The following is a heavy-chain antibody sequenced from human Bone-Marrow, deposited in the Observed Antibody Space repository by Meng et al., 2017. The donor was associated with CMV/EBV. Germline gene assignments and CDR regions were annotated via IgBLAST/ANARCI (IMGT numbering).Heavy chain of an antibody. CDR3: ASSSWVGYCSSTSCRQADY. CDR2: INHSGST. CDR1: GGSFSGYY. D-gene: IGHD2-2*01. J-gene: IGHJ4*02. V-gene: IGHV4-34*01. Sequence: SETLSLTCAVYGGSFSGYYWSWIRQPPGKGLEWIGEINHSGSTNYNPSLKSRVTISVDTSKNQFSLKLSSVTAADTAVYYCASSSWVGYCSSTSCRQADYWGQGTLVTVSS.